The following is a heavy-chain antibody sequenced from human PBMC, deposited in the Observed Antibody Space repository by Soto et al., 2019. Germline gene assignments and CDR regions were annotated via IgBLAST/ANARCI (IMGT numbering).Heavy chain of an antibody. CDR1: GGSVSSGSYY. J-gene: IGHJ4*02. V-gene: IGHV4-61*01. D-gene: IGHD6-13*01. Sequence: SETLSLTCTVSGGSVSSGSYYWSWIRQPPGKGLEWIGYIYYSGSTNYNPSPKSRVTISVDTSKNQFSLKLSSVTAADTAVYYCAREARYSSSYIGYWGQGTLVTVSS. CDR2: IYYSGST. CDR3: AREARYSSSYIGY.